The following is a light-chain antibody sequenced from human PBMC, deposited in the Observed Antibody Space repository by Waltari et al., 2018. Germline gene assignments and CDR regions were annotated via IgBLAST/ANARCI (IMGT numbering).Light chain of an antibody. CDR1: QDIGHY. Sequence: IVLTQSPGTLSLSPGGRATLSCRASQDIGHYLAWYQQKPGQAPSLLIYATSTRAAGIPDRFSGSGSGADFSLTITRLEPEDFAVYYCQHHVRLPATFGQGTKV. J-gene: IGKJ1*01. CDR2: ATS. CDR3: QHHVRLPAT. V-gene: IGKV3-20*01.